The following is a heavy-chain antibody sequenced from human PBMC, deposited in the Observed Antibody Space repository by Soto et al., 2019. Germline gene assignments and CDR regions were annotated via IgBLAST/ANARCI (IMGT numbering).Heavy chain of an antibody. CDR2: INAGNGNT. CDR3: ARGFGELLGSWFDP. Sequence: ASVKVCCKASGYTITSHGISWVRQAPGQGLEWMGWINAGNGNTKYSQKFQGRVTITRDTSASTAYMELSSLRSEDTAVYYCARGFGELLGSWFDPWGQGTLVTVSS. CDR1: GYTITSHG. D-gene: IGHD3-10*01. J-gene: IGHJ5*02. V-gene: IGHV1-3*01.